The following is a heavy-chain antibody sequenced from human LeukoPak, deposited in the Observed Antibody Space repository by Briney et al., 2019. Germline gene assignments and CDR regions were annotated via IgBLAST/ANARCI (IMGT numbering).Heavy chain of an antibody. CDR3: ARDNTYYSGSRYYDRFDY. J-gene: IGHJ4*02. CDR2: ISYDGSNK. D-gene: IGHD2-15*01. CDR1: GFTFSSYA. V-gene: IGHV3-30-3*01. Sequence: GRSLRLSCAASGFTFSSYAMHWVRQAPGKGLEWVAVISYDGSNKYYADSVKGRFTISRDNARNSLYLQMNSLTAEDTAVYYCARDNTYYSGSRYYDRFDYWGQGTLVTVSS.